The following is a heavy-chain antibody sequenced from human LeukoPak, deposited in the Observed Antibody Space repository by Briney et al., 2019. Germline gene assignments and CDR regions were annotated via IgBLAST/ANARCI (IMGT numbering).Heavy chain of an antibody. CDR3: ARETTYSYALKAFDI. J-gene: IGHJ3*02. Sequence: PSETLSLTCTVSGDSMSGYYWSWIRQPPGKGLEWIGHIFYSGGTSYNPSLKSRVTISVDTSKNQFSLKLSSVTAADTAVYYCARETTYSYALKAFDIWGQGTMVTVYS. D-gene: IGHD5-18*01. CDR2: IFYSGGT. V-gene: IGHV4-59*01. CDR1: GDSMSGYY.